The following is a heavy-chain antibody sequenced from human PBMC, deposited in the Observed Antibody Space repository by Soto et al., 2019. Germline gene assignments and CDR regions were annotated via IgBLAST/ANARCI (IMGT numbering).Heavy chain of an antibody. V-gene: IGHV4-30-4*01. CDR2: IFYSGST. CDR1: AGSISSGDYY. CDR3: ARDDYSNFNGMDV. Sequence: SETLSLTCIVSAGSISSGDYYWSWIRQPPGKGLEWIGHIFYSGSTYYNPSLKSRVMISVDTSKNQFSLKLSSVTAADTAVYYCARDDYSNFNGMDVWGQGTTVTVSS. D-gene: IGHD4-4*01. J-gene: IGHJ6*02.